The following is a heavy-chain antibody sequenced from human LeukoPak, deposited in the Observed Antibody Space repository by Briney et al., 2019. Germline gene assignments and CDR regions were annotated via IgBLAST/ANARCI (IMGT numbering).Heavy chain of an antibody. J-gene: IGHJ4*02. Sequence: GGSLRLSCAASGFTVNSNYMSWVRQAPGKGLEWVSVIYSGGTTYYADSVKGRFTISRDNSNNTLYLQMNGLRVEDTAVYYCARKSGSSAWASDYWGQGTPVTVSS. V-gene: IGHV3-53*01. CDR1: GFTVNSNY. D-gene: IGHD6-19*01. CDR2: IYSGGTT. CDR3: ARKSGSSAWASDY.